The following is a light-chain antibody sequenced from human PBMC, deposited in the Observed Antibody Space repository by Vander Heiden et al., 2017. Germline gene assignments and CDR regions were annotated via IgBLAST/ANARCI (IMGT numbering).Light chain of an antibody. CDR3: QQYGSSP. J-gene: IGKJ4*01. Sequence: IVLTQSPATLSLSPGERATLSCGASQSVSSSYLAWYQQKPGPAPRLLIYDASSRATGIPDRFSGSGSGTDFTLTISRLEPEDFAVYYCQQYGSSPFGGGTKVEIK. CDR1: QSVSSSY. CDR2: DAS. V-gene: IGKV3D-20*01.